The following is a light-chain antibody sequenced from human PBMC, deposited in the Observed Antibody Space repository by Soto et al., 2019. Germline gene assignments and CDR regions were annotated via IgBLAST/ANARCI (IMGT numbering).Light chain of an antibody. CDR3: TSYTTANTLA. J-gene: IGLJ2*01. V-gene: IGLV2-14*01. Sequence: QSALTQPASVSGSPGQSITISCTGTSRDIGAYIYVSWFQQYPGRAPKCMIYDVNNRPSGVSNRFSVSKSGNTASLTISGLQAEDEAVYFCTSYTTANTLALGGGTKLTVL. CDR2: DVN. CDR1: SRDIGAYIY.